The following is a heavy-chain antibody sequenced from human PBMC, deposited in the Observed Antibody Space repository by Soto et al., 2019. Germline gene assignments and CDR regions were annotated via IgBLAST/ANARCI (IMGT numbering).Heavy chain of an antibody. V-gene: IGHV3-21*01. CDR1: GFTFSSYS. J-gene: IGHJ4*02. CDR3: ARDYDYIWGSYPYYFDY. D-gene: IGHD3-16*01. Sequence: PGGSLRLSCAASGFTFSSYSMNWVRQAPGKGLEWVSSISSSSSYIYYADSVKGRFTISRDNAKNSLYLQMNSLRAEDTAVYYCARDYDYIWGSYPYYFDYWGQGTLVTVSS. CDR2: ISSSSSYI.